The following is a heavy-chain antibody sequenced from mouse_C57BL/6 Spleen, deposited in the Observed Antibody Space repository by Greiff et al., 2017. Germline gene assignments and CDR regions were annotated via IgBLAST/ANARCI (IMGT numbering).Heavy chain of an antibody. J-gene: IGHJ1*03. Sequence: QVQLQQSGPELVKPGASVKISCKASGYAFSSSWMNWVKQRPGKGLEWIGRIYPGDGDTNYNGKFKGKATLTADKSSSTAYMQLSSLTSEDSAVYFCALLLSPGGYFDVWGTGTTVTVSS. CDR3: ALLLSPGGYFDV. V-gene: IGHV1-82*01. CDR2: IYPGDGDT. D-gene: IGHD2-1*01. CDR1: GYAFSSSW.